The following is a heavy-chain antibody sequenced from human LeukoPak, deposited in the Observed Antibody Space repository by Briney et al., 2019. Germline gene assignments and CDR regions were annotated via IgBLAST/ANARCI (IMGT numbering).Heavy chain of an antibody. Sequence: PGGSLLLSCAGSGFTFTRFWMHWVRPAPGKGLVGVSRINVEGTTTTYADSVEGRFTISRDENTLYLQMNHLRVDDTAVYYCTRGGEEPFDYWGQGTLVTVSS. CDR1: GFTFTRFW. D-gene: IGHD3-10*01. J-gene: IGHJ4*02. V-gene: IGHV3-74*01. CDR3: TRGGEEPFDY. CDR2: INVEGTTT.